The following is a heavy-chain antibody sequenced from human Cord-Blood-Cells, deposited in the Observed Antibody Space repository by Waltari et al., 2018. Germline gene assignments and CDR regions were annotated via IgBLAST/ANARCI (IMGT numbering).Heavy chain of an antibody. J-gene: IGHJ4*02. Sequence: EVQLMESGGGLVKPGGSLRLPCAASGFTFSNAWMSWVRQAPGKGLEWVGRIKSKTDGGTTDYAAPVKGRFTISRDDSKNTLYLQMNSLETEDTAVYYCTTDYGDYGYFDYWGQGTLVTVSS. CDR2: IKSKTDGGTT. CDR3: TTDYGDYGYFDY. D-gene: IGHD4-17*01. CDR1: GFTFSNAW. V-gene: IGHV3-15*01.